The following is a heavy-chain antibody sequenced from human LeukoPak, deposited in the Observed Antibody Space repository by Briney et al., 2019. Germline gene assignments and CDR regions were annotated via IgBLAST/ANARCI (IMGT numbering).Heavy chain of an antibody. D-gene: IGHD1-14*01. CDR1: GGSLSSGGYY. J-gene: IGHJ3*02. V-gene: IGHV4-31*03. Sequence: PSQTLSLTCTVSGGSLSSGGYYWSWLRQDPGKGLEWIGYIYYTGSTFCNPSLKSRVTISVDTSKNQFSLKLSSVTAADTAVYYCVRGSPEDAFDIWGQGTMVTVSS. CDR2: IYYTGST. CDR3: VRGSPEDAFDI.